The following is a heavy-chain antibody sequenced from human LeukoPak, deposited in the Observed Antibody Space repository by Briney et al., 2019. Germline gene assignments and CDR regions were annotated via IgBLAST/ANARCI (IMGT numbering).Heavy chain of an antibody. V-gene: IGHV1-8*01. CDR2: MNPKSGNT. J-gene: IGHJ5*02. D-gene: IGHD3-22*01. Sequence: GASVKVSCKTSGYTFTSYDINWVRQATGQGLEWMGRMNPKSGNTGYAQKFQGRVTMTRNTSTSTAYMELSSLRSEDTATYYCARTYYYDSSGNPNWFDPWGQGTLVTVSS. CDR3: ARTYYYDSSGNPNWFDP. CDR1: GYTFTSYD.